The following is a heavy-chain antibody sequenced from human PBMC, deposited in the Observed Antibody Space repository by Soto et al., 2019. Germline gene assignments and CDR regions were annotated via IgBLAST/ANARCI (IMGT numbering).Heavy chain of an antibody. Sequence: GESLKISCKGSGYSFTSYWIGWVRQMPGKGPEWMGIIYPGDSDTKYNPSFQGQVTISADKSITTTYLQWSSLKASDTAIYYCAASIFYHGMDVWGQGTTVTVSS. V-gene: IGHV5-51*01. CDR1: GYSFTSYW. CDR3: AASIFYHGMDV. J-gene: IGHJ6*02. CDR2: IYPGDSDT.